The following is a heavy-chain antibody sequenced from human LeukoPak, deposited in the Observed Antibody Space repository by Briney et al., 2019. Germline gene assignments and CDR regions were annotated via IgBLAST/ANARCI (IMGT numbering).Heavy chain of an antibody. CDR2: ISSNGGST. Sequence: GGSLRLSCAASGFTFSSYAMHWVRQAPGKGLEYVSAISSNGGSTYYANSVKGRFTISRDNSKNTLYLQMGSLRAEDMAVYYWARVSRAGVGDYGGQGTLVTVSS. D-gene: IGHD3-16*01. CDR1: GFTFSSYA. V-gene: IGHV3-64*01. J-gene: IGHJ4*02. CDR3: ARVSRAGVGDY.